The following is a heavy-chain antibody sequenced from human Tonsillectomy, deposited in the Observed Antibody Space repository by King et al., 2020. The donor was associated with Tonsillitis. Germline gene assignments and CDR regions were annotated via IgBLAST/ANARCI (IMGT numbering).Heavy chain of an antibody. J-gene: IGHJ1*01. CDR1: GGSISTNTYY. D-gene: IGHD3-22*01. Sequence: QLQESGPGLVKPSETLSLTCTVSGGSISTNTYYWDWVRQPPGKGLQWIGSIHDSGSTYYNPSLKSRVTISVDRSKNQFSLELSSVTAADTAVYYCATLSGGYEYFQHWGQGTLVTFSS. CDR2: IHDSGST. CDR3: ATLSGGYEYFQH. V-gene: IGHV4-39*01.